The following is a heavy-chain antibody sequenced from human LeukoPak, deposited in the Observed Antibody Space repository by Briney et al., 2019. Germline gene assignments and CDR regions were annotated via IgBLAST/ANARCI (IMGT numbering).Heavy chain of an antibody. CDR3: ARDLRSGWSYYFDY. CDR1: GFTVSSNY. CDR2: IYSGGST. Sequence: HPGGSLRLSCAASGFTVSSNYVSWVRQAPGKGLEWVSVIYSGGSTYYADSVKGRFTISRDNSKNTLYLQMNSLRAEDTAVYYCARDLRSGWSYYFDYWGQGTLVTVSS. D-gene: IGHD6-13*01. J-gene: IGHJ4*02. V-gene: IGHV3-53*01.